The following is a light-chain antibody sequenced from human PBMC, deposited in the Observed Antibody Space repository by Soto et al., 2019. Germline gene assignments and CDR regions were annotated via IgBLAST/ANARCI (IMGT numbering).Light chain of an antibody. CDR3: QSYDSSLSGFVL. Sequence: QSALTQPRSVSGSPGQSVTISCTGTSSDVGGYDFVSWYQQHPGKAPKLMIYDVTKRPSGVPDRFSGSKSGSSASLAITGLQAEDEADYYCQSYDSSLSGFVLFGGGTQLTVL. CDR1: SSDVGGYDF. V-gene: IGLV2-11*01. CDR2: DVT. J-gene: IGLJ2*01.